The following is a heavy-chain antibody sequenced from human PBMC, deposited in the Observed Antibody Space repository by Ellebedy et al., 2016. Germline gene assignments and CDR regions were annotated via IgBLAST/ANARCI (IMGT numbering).Heavy chain of an antibody. CDR2: INRDGSST. CDR3: ARDLTPVGSLHYYDSGSRNWFNP. D-gene: IGHD3-10*01. V-gene: IGHV3-74*01. CDR1: GFTFSSYW. J-gene: IGHJ5*02. Sequence: GESLKISXAASGFTFSSYWMHWVRQAPGKGLVWVSRINRDGSSTNHADSVKGRFTISRDNAKNMLYLQMNSLRAEDTAVYYCARDLTPVGSLHYYDSGSRNWFNPWGQGTLVTVSS.